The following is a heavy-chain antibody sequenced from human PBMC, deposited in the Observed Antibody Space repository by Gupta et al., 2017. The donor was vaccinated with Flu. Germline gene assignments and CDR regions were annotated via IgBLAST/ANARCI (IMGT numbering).Heavy chain of an antibody. CDR1: GGSISSSSYY. CDR3: AGLGSGSYYVPIGY. J-gene: IGHJ4*02. D-gene: IGHD3-10*01. V-gene: IGHV4-39*01. CDR2: IYYSGST. Sequence: QLQLQESGPGLVKPSETLSLTCTVSGGSISSSSYYWGWIRQPPGKGLEWIGSIYYSGSTYYNPSLKSRVTISVDTSKNQFSLKLSSVTAADTAVYYCAGLGSGSYYVPIGYWGQGTLVTVSS.